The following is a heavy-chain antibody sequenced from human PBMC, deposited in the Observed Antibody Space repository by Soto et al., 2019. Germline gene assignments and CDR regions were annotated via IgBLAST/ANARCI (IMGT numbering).Heavy chain of an antibody. CDR2: IYYSGST. CDR1: GGSISSGGYY. V-gene: IGHV4-31*03. Sequence: SETLSLTCTVSGGSISSGGYYWSWIRQHPGKGLEWIGYIYYSGSTYYNPSLKSRVTISVDTSKNQFSLKLSSVTAADTAVYYCAMGGDYYDSSGYPQGFDNWGQETLVTVSS. CDR3: AMGGDYYDSSGYPQGFDN. D-gene: IGHD3-22*01. J-gene: IGHJ4*02.